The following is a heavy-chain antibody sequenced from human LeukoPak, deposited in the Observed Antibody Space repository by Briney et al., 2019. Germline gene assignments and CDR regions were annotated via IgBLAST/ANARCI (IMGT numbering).Heavy chain of an antibody. CDR2: IDSDGRST. Sequence: PGGPLRLSCAASGFTFNSYWMHWARQTPEKGLVWVARIDSDGRSTIYADSVKGRFTISRDNAKNTLFLQMNSLRAEDTALYYCTRGYVGIDYWGQGTLVTVSS. CDR1: GFTFNSYW. J-gene: IGHJ4*02. V-gene: IGHV3-74*01. CDR3: TRGYVGIDY. D-gene: IGHD5-12*01.